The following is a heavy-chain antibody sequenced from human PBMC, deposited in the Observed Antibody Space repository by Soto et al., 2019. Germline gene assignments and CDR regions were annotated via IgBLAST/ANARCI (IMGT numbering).Heavy chain of an antibody. CDR2: IYYSGST. Sequence: SEPLSPAGTVSGGSVSSYSWSWIRQPPGKGLEWIGYIYYSGSTNYNPSLKSRVTISVDTSKNQFSLKLSSVTAADTAVYYCVRESGSMTTVTGLFDYWGQGTLVTVSS. CDR3: VRESGSMTTVTGLFDY. V-gene: IGHV4-59*02. CDR1: GGSVSSYS. J-gene: IGHJ4*02. D-gene: IGHD4-4*01.